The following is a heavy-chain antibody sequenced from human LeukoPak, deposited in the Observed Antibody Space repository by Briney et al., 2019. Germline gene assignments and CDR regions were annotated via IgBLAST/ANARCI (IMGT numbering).Heavy chain of an antibody. Sequence: SVKVSCKASGGTFSSYAISWVRQAPGQGLEWTGGIVPIFGTANYAQKFQGRVTITTDESTGTAYMELSSLRSEDTAVYYCASGYCSSTSCLEYFQHWGQGTLVTVSS. CDR1: GGTFSSYA. CDR3: ASGYCSSTSCLEYFQH. CDR2: IVPIFGTA. V-gene: IGHV1-69*05. J-gene: IGHJ1*01. D-gene: IGHD2-2*01.